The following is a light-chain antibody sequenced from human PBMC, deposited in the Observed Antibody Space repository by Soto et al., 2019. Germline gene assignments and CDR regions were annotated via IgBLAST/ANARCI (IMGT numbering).Light chain of an antibody. CDR1: SSDVGTYDR. V-gene: IGLV2-18*02. CDR2: EVH. Sequence: QSALTQPPSVSGSPGQSVTISCIGTSSDVGTYDRVSWYQAPPGTAPKLIIYEVHYRPSGVPDRFSGSKSGNTASLTISGLQAEDEADYYCSSYAASTTLLFGGWTKLTVL. CDR3: SSYAASTTLL. J-gene: IGLJ2*01.